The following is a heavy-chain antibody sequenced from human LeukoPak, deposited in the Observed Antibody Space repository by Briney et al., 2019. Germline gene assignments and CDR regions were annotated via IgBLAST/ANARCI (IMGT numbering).Heavy chain of an antibody. Sequence: GGSLRLSCAASGFTFSSYWMHWVRQAPGKGLVWVSRINSDGSSTSYADSVKGRFTISRDNAKNTLYLQMTSLRAEDTAVYYCATEYSSGRSDYWGQGTLVTVSS. CDR3: ATEYSSGRSDY. CDR1: GFTFSSYW. D-gene: IGHD6-19*01. CDR2: INSDGSST. V-gene: IGHV3-74*01. J-gene: IGHJ4*02.